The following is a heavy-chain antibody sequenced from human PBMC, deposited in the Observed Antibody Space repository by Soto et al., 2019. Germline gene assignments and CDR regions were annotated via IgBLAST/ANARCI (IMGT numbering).Heavy chain of an antibody. Sequence: SVKVSCTDSGYTYTSYGISWVRQALGQGLEWMGGIIPMLGKTNYAQKFQGRVTITADESTSTAYMDLSSLRSDDTAVYYCAKDILEWLFGSGDYYYYGMDVWGQGTTVTVSS. V-gene: IGHV1-69*13. CDR3: AKDILEWLFGSGDYYYYGMDV. CDR1: GYTYTSYG. D-gene: IGHD3-3*01. CDR2: IIPMLGKT. J-gene: IGHJ6*02.